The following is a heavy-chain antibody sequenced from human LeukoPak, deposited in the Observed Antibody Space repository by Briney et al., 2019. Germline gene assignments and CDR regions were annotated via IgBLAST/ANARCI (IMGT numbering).Heavy chain of an antibody. D-gene: IGHD3-9*01. J-gene: IGHJ3*02. Sequence: GASVKVSFKASGYSFTSYYMHWVRQAPGQGLEWMGWINPNSGGTNYAQKFQGRVTMTRDTSISTAYMKLSSLRSDDTAVYYCARDLPDSGILTAQDIWGQGTMVTVSS. CDR3: ARDLPDSGILTAQDI. CDR2: INPNSGGT. CDR1: GYSFTSYY. V-gene: IGHV1-2*02.